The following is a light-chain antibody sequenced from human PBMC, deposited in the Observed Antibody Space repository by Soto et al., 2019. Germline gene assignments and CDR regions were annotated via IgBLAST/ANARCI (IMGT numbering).Light chain of an antibody. CDR3: QQSFRSRLT. Sequence: DIQMTQSPSFLSASVGDTVTITCRSSQNIRRYLNWYQQRPGKAPKFLIYAALSLQSGVPARFRGSESGTEFNLTISSLEPEDFATYYCQQSFRSRLTFGRGTKLEIK. CDR2: AAL. V-gene: IGKV1-39*01. J-gene: IGKJ2*01. CDR1: QNIRRY.